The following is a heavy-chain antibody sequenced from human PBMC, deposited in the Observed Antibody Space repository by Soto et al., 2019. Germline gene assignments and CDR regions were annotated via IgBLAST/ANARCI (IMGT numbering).Heavy chain of an antibody. CDR3: ARRGYSSSWYYYYYYGMDV. CDR2: MNPNSGNT. D-gene: IGHD6-13*01. J-gene: IGHJ6*02. V-gene: IGHV1-8*01. Sequence: ASVKVSCKASGYTFTSYDINWVRQATGQRLEWIGWMNPNSGNTGYAQKFQGRVTMTRNTSISTAYMELSSLRSEDTAVYYCARRGYSSSWYYYYYYGMDVWGQGTTVTVSS. CDR1: GYTFTSYD.